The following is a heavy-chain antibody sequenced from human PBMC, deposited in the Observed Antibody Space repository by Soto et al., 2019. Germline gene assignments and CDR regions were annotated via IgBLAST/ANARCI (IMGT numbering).Heavy chain of an antibody. CDR3: AKSPNFYCSSPNCYKYYFDH. D-gene: IGHD2-2*01. V-gene: IGHV4-39*01. J-gene: IGHJ4*02. CDR2: LFSGST. CDR1: GDSIRGRSYY. Sequence: SETLSLTCTVSGDSIRGRSYYWGWIRQPPGRGLEWVGTLFSGSTYSSPSLKSRVSISLDTSKNQVSLKLSSVAAADTAVYYCAKSPNFYCSSPNCYKYYFDHWGQGARVTVSS.